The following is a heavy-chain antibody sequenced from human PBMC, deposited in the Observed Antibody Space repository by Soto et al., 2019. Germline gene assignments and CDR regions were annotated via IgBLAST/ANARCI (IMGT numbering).Heavy chain of an antibody. Sequence: QVVLVQSGAEVKRPGDSVTVSCKAPEYTFANHFMHWVRQAPGQGLEGMGIINPYGGSATYTQKFQGRVTVTRDTSTSNLYLVLSSLTSADTAVYYCAREGSYYFDSRIDYWGQGTLVTVSS. CDR3: AREGSYYFDSRIDY. CDR2: INPYGGSA. V-gene: IGHV1-46*01. J-gene: IGHJ4*02. CDR1: EYTFANHF. D-gene: IGHD3-10*01.